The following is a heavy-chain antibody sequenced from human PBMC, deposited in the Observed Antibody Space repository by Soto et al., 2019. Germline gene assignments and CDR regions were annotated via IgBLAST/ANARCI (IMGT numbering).Heavy chain of an antibody. J-gene: IGHJ4*02. CDR2: ISRDGGTK. D-gene: IGHD2-8*02. CDR1: GFTVSTYG. CDR3: TGDVASGY. Sequence: QVQLVESGGGVVQPGRSLRLSCAASGFTVSTYGMHWVRQAPGKGLEWVAVISRDGGTKYYADSVKGRFTISRDNSRNTLFMEMNSLRSDDMAVYYCTGDVASGYWGQGTLVTVSS. V-gene: IGHV3-30*03.